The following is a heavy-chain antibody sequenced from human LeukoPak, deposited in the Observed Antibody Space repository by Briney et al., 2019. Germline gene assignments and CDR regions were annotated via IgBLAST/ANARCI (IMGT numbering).Heavy chain of an antibody. V-gene: IGHV3-23*01. CDR3: TTSWPKVREGDQ. CDR2: ISGGGEDT. D-gene: IGHD3-10*01. CDR1: GFTFSFHH. J-gene: IGHJ1*01. Sequence: GGSLRLSCAASGFTFSFHHMSGVRQAPGKGLEWLSEISGGGEDTHYADSVKGRFTISRDNSKNTLYLQMNSLRAEDTAVYYCTTSWPKVREGDQWGQGTLVTVS.